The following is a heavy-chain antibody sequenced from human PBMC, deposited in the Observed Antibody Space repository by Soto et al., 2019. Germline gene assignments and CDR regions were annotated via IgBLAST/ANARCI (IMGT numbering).Heavy chain of an antibody. CDR1: GVSISSGGYY. V-gene: IGHV4-31*03. Sequence: SETLSLTCTVSGVSISSGGYYWIWIRQHPGKGLEWIGYIYYSGSTYYNPSLKSRVTISVDTSKNQFSLKLSSVTAADTAVYYCARVGGINWFDPWGQGTRVTVSS. CDR3: ARVGGINWFDP. D-gene: IGHD1-20*01. J-gene: IGHJ5*02. CDR2: IYYSGST.